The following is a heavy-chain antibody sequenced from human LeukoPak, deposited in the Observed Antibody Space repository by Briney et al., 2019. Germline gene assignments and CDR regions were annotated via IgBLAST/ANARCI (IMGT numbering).Heavy chain of an antibody. V-gene: IGHV3-23*01. J-gene: IGHJ4*02. CDR3: AKGTTKWELYDY. D-gene: IGHD1-26*01. Sequence: PGGSLRLSCAASGFTFSSYAMSWVRQAPGKGLEWVSAISGSDDRTYYADSLKGRFTISRDNSKNTLYLQMNTLRVEDTAVYYCAKGTTKWELYDYWGQGTLVTVSS. CDR2: ISGSDDRT. CDR1: GFTFSSYA.